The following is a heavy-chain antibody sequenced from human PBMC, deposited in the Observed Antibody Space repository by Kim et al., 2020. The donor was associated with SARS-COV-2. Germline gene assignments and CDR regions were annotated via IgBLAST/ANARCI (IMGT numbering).Heavy chain of an antibody. CDR1: GFAFSNYW. D-gene: IGHD5-18*01. CDR2: IKQDGSEK. CDR3: ARGNLRYSYGYVDFDL. Sequence: GGSLRLSCVASGFAFSNYWMSWVRQTPGKGLEWVANIKQDGSEKNYVDSVKGRFTISRDNAKNTVFLQMNSLRAEDTAIYYCARGNLRYSYGYVDFDLWGQGTLVTVSS. V-gene: IGHV3-7*05. J-gene: IGHJ4*02.